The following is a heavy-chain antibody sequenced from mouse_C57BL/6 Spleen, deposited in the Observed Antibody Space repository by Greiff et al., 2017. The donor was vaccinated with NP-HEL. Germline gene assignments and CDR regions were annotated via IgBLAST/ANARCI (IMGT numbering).Heavy chain of an antibody. V-gene: IGHV1-69*01. Sequence: QVQLQQPGAELVMPGASVKLSCKASGYTFTSYWMHWVKQRPGQGLEWIGEIDPSDSYTNYNQKFKGKSTLTVDKSSSTAYMQLSSLTSEDSAVYYCARGGDGYYDYAMDYWGQGTSVTVSS. D-gene: IGHD2-3*01. J-gene: IGHJ4*01. CDR2: IDPSDSYT. CDR3: ARGGDGYYDYAMDY. CDR1: GYTFTSYW.